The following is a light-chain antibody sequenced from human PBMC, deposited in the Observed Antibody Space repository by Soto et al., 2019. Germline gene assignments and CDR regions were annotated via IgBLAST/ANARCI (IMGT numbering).Light chain of an antibody. J-gene: IGKJ1*01. CDR3: QQYNTYWT. CDR1: QSITRW. Sequence: DIQMTQSPSTLSASVGDRVPITCRARQSITRWVAWYQQKPGKVPKLLIYDASSLESGVPSRFSGSRSGREFTLTISSLQPDELATYYCQQYNTYWTFGQGTKVEIK. CDR2: DAS. V-gene: IGKV1-5*01.